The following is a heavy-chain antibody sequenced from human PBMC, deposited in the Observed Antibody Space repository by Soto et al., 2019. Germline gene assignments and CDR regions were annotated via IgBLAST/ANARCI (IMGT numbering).Heavy chain of an antibody. V-gene: IGHV4-31*03. J-gene: IGHJ5*02. Sequence: PSDTLSLTCTVSGGSISSGGYYWSWIRQHPGKGLEWIGYIYYSGSTYYNPSLKSRVTISVDTPKNQFSLKLSSVTAADTAVYYCARGGKRYSSSLTWFDPWGQGTLVTVSS. CDR3: ARGGKRYSSSLTWFDP. CDR2: IYYSGST. D-gene: IGHD6-6*01. CDR1: GGSISSGGYY.